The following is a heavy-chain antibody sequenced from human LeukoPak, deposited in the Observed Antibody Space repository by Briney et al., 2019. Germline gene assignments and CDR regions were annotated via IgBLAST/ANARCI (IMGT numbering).Heavy chain of an antibody. CDR2: IKSKTDGGTT. V-gene: IGHV3-15*01. Sequence: PGGSLRLSCAASGFIVSSNYMSWVRQAPGKGLEWVSRIKSKTDGGTTDYAAPVKGRFAISRDDSKNTLYLQMNSLKTEDTAVYYCTTAGWELYYFDYWGQGTLVTVSS. CDR3: TTAGWELYYFDY. J-gene: IGHJ4*02. D-gene: IGHD1-26*01. CDR1: GFIVSSNY.